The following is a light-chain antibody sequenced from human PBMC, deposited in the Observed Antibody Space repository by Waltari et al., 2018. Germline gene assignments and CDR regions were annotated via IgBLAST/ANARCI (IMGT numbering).Light chain of an antibody. CDR2: EAS. V-gene: IGKV3-11*01. J-gene: IGKJ4*01. Sequence: EIVLTQSPATRSLSPGERATRSCRASQSASKYVAWYQQRHGQAPRLLIYEASNRATGVPDRFDAFGSGTDFTLTISSLEPEDSAVYYCQQRNDWPLTFGGGTRVEIK. CDR3: QQRNDWPLT. CDR1: QSASKY.